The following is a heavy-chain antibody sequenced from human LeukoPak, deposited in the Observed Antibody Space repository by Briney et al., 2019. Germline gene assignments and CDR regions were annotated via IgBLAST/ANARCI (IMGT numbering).Heavy chain of an antibody. CDR1: GFTFSSYW. D-gene: IGHD5-12*01. CDR3: ARVGYVAAFDI. V-gene: IGHV3-7*01. J-gene: IGHJ3*02. CDR2: IKQDGSEK. Sequence: GGSLRLSCAASGFTFSSYWMSWVRQAPGRGLEWVANIKQDGSEKYYVDSVKGRFTISRDNAKNSLYLQMNSLRAEDTAVYYCARVGYVAAFDIWGQGTMVTVSS.